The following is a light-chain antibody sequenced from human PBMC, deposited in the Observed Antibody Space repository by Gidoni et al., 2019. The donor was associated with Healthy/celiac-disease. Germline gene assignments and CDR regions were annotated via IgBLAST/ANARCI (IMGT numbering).Light chain of an antibody. CDR2: DAS. Sequence: ETVFTQSPATLSSPPGERATLSCRARQSVSSYLAWYHQKPGQAPRLLIYDASNRATGVPARCSGSGSGTDFTLTISSIEPEDFAVYYCQQRSNRPLCSFAQXTKLEIK. CDR1: QSVSSY. CDR3: QQRSNRPLCS. J-gene: IGKJ2*04. V-gene: IGKV3-11*01.